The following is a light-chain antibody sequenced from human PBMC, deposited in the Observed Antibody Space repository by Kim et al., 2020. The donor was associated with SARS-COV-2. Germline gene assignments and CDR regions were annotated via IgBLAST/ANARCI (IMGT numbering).Light chain of an antibody. J-gene: IGKJ4*01. V-gene: IGKV1-5*03. CDR2: TTS. Sequence: DIQMTQSSPTLSASVRDRVTITCRASQSINNWLAWYQQKPGKAPNLLIYTTSNLVSGVPSRFSGSGSGTEFTLTISSLQPDDFATYYCQQYKSYPLTFGGGTKVDIK. CDR1: QSINNW. CDR3: QQYKSYPLT.